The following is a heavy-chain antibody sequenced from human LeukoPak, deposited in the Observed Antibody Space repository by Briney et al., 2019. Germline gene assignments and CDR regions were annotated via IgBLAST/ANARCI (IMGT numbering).Heavy chain of an antibody. Sequence: PGGSLRLSCAVSGFTFDDYTMHWVRQPPGKGLEWVSLISWDGGSIYYADSVKGRFTVSRDNSRNSVYLQMNSLRIEDTGLYYCAKDSSITCFDYWGQGTLVIVSS. J-gene: IGHJ4*02. V-gene: IGHV3-43*01. CDR2: ISWDGGSI. CDR1: GFTFDDYT. CDR3: AKDSSITCFDY. D-gene: IGHD4-11*01.